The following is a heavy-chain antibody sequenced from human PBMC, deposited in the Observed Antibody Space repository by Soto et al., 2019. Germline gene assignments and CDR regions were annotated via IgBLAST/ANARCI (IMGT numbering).Heavy chain of an antibody. CDR1: GGSIGSGDYY. Sequence: SETLSLTCTVSGGSIGSGDYYWSWIRQPPGKGLEWIGYIYYSGSTYYNPSLKSRVTISVDTSKNQFSLKLSSVTAADTAVYYCARVDYDILTGYSYTWFDPWGQGTLVTVSS. V-gene: IGHV4-30-4*01. D-gene: IGHD3-9*01. CDR3: ARVDYDILTGYSYTWFDP. J-gene: IGHJ5*02. CDR2: IYYSGST.